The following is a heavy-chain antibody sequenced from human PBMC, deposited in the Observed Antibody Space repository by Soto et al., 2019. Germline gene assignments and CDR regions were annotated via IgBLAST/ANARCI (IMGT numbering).Heavy chain of an antibody. CDR1: GFSLSSYA. J-gene: IGHJ4*02. CDR3: AKDRRDGDFMYILAVDF. V-gene: IGHV3-30*18. Sequence: QVRLVESGGGVVQPGGSLRLSCATSGFSLSSYAMHWVRQAPGKGLEWVALMSYDETKKYYADSVKGRFTISRDTSKNTLFLQMNNLRVEDTAVYYCAKDRRDGDFMYILAVDFWGQGALVTVSS. D-gene: IGHD3-3*01. CDR2: MSYDETKK.